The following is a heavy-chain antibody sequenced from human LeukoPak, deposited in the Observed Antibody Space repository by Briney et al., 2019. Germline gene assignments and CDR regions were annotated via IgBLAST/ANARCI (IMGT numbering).Heavy chain of an antibody. Sequence: SETLSLTCTVSGGSISSYYWSWIRPPPGKGLEWSGFIYYSGSTNYNPSLKSRVTISVDTSKNQFSLKLSSVTAADTAVYYCARGVSSSWYGDFDYWGQGTLVTVSS. V-gene: IGHV4-59*01. D-gene: IGHD6-13*01. CDR1: GGSISSYY. CDR2: IYYSGST. CDR3: ARGVSSSWYGDFDY. J-gene: IGHJ4*02.